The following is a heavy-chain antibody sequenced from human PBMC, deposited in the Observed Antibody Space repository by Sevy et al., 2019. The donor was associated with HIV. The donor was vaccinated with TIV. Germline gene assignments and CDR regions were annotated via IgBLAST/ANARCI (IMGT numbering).Heavy chain of an antibody. D-gene: IGHD2-21*01. J-gene: IGHJ4*02. Sequence: GESLKISCAASGFSFSSYGMHWVRQAPGKGLEWMSYIQYDGSNKDYADSVKGRFTISRDNSKNTLYLQMNSRRVEDTAVFYCVKEGGGEGGDHWGRGTLVTVSS. CDR3: VKEGGGEGGDH. V-gene: IGHV3-30*02. CDR2: IQYDGSNK. CDR1: GFSFSSYG.